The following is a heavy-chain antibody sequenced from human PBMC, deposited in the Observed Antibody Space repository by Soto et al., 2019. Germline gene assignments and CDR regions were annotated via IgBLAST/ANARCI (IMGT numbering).Heavy chain of an antibody. CDR3: AGVAV. CDR1: GFTFSNYW. J-gene: IGHJ4*02. Sequence: EVQLVESGGGFVQPGGSLRLSCAASGFTFSNYWMSWVRQAPGKGLEWVANIKVDGSEKSYVDSVKGRFTISRDNAKNSLYLQMTSLRAEDTAVYYCAGVAVRGQGNLVTVSS. V-gene: IGHV3-7*05. CDR2: IKVDGSEK. D-gene: IGHD6-19*01.